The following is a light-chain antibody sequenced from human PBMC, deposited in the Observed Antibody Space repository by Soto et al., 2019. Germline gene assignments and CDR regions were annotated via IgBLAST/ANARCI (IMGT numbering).Light chain of an antibody. CDR1: SSDVGAYDY. V-gene: IGLV2-14*03. Sequence: QSALTQPASVSGSPGQSIAISCIGTSSDVGAYDYVSWYQQHPDRAPKLMVYEVHNRPSGVSNRFSGSKSVNTATLTISWLQPEDEADYYCASHTSSNTRVFGTGTKVTVL. J-gene: IGLJ1*01. CDR2: EVH. CDR3: ASHTSSNTRV.